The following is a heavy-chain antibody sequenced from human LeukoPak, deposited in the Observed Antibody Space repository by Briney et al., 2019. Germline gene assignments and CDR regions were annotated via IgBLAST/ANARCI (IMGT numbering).Heavy chain of an antibody. V-gene: IGHV3-23*01. Sequence: GGSMRLSCAASGFTFSSYAMSWVRQAPGKGLEWVSAISGGGGSTFNADSVKGRFTISRDNSKNTLYLQMNSLRAEDTAVYYCAKTGAAVVVAATLDYWGQGTLVTVSS. CDR2: ISGGGGST. J-gene: IGHJ4*02. CDR3: AKTGAAVVVAATLDY. CDR1: GFTFSSYA. D-gene: IGHD2-15*01.